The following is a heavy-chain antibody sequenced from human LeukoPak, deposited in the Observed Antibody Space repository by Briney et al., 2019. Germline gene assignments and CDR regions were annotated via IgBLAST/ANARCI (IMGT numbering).Heavy chain of an antibody. V-gene: IGHV5-51*01. CDR2: IYPDDSDT. CDR3: ARSRDSSGYYYLI. D-gene: IGHD3-22*01. J-gene: IGHJ4*02. Sequence: GESLKISCEASGYTFSNYWIGWVRQMPRKGLEWMGIIYPDDSDTKYSPSFQGQVTISADKSISTAYLQWSSLKAPDTAMYYCARSRDSSGYYYLIWGQGTLVTVSS. CDR1: GYTFSNYW.